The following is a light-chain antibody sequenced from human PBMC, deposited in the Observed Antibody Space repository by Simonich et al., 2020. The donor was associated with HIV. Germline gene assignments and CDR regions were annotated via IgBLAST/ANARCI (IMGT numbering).Light chain of an antibody. CDR1: QGVNSN. CDR2: GAS. V-gene: IGKV3-15*01. CDR3: QQYNNWWT. Sequence: EIVMTQSPATLSVSPGERATLSCRASQGVNSNLAWYQQKPGQAPRLLIYGASTRATGIPARFSGGGSGTEFTLTISSLQSEDFAVYYCQQYNNWWTFGQGTKVEIK. J-gene: IGKJ1*01.